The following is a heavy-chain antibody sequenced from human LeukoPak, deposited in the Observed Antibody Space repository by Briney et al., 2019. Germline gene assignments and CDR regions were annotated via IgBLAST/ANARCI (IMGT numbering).Heavy chain of an antibody. J-gene: IGHJ3*02. CDR1: EFTFTSYE. V-gene: IGHV3-48*03. Sequence: GGSLRLSCAASEFTFTSYELNWVRQAPGKGLEWVSYISSSGNTVSYADSVKGRFTISRDNAKNSLYLQVISLRAEDTAVYYCARGPSIAARYDAFDIWGQGTMVTVSS. D-gene: IGHD6-6*01. CDR3: ARGPSIAARYDAFDI. CDR2: ISSSGNTV.